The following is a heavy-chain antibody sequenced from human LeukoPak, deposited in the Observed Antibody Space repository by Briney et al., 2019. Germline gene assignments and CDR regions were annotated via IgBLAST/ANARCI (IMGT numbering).Heavy chain of an antibody. Sequence: PGGSLRLSCTASRLTFSNFCMNWVRQVPGKGLEWVANIKQDGSEKNYVDSVKGRFTISRDNAKNSLYLQMNSLRVDDATVYYCVLGGQSSAWYSVPYWGQGTVVTVSS. CDR3: VLGGQSSAWYSVPY. CDR1: RLTFSNFC. V-gene: IGHV3-7*01. CDR2: IKQDGSEK. D-gene: IGHD6-19*01. J-gene: IGHJ4*02.